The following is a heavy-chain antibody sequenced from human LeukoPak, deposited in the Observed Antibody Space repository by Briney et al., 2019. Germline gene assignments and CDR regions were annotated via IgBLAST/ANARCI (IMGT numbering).Heavy chain of an antibody. V-gene: IGHV1-18*01. CDR1: GYTFTSYG. CDR2: ISAYNGNT. D-gene: IGHD4-17*01. Sequence: ASVKVSCKASGYTFTSYGISWVRQAPGQGLEWMGWISAYNGNTNYAQKLQGRVTMTTDTSTSTAYMELRSLRSDDTAVYYCARAPTTVTTGHGYYYGMDVWGQGTTVTVSS. J-gene: IGHJ6*02. CDR3: ARAPTTVTTGHGYYYGMDV.